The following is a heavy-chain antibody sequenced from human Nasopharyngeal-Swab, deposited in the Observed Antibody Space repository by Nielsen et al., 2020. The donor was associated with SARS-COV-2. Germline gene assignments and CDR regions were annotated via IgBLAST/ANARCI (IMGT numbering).Heavy chain of an antibody. J-gene: IGHJ4*02. Sequence: SETLSLTCTVSGGSITNHYWSWIRQPPGKGLEWIGYIYYSGSVTYNPSFRSRVTISMDTSKNQFSLKLSSVTAADTAVYYCARVFCSTTSCYSFDYWGQGTLVTVSS. V-gene: IGHV4-59*11. CDR1: GGSITNHY. CDR3: ARVFCSTTSCYSFDY. CDR2: IYYSGSV. D-gene: IGHD2-2*01.